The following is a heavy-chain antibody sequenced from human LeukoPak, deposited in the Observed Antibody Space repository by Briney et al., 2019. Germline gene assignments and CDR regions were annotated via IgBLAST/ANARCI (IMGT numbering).Heavy chain of an antibody. CDR2: ISYDGSNK. V-gene: IGHV3-30*18. Sequence: GRSLRLSCAASGFTFNRYGMHWVHQAPGKGLEWVAVISYDGSNKYYADSVKGRFTISRDNSKNTLYLQMNSLRAEDTAVYYCAKEQLTSGYSFLTDYWGQGTLVTVSS. D-gene: IGHD5-18*01. CDR1: GFTFNRYG. CDR3: AKEQLTSGYSFLTDY. J-gene: IGHJ4*02.